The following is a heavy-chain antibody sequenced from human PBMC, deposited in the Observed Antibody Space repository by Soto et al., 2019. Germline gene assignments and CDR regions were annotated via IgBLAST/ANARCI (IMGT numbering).Heavy chain of an antibody. D-gene: IGHD6-13*01. Sequence: EVQLVETGGGLIQPGGSLRLSCAASGFTVSSNYMSWVRQAPGKGLEWVSVIYSGGSTYYADSVKGRFTISRDNSKNTLYLQMNSLRAEDTAVYYCAAIVAVGTISNWYFDLWGRGTLVTVSS. CDR2: IYSGGST. J-gene: IGHJ2*01. V-gene: IGHV3-53*02. CDR1: GFTVSSNY. CDR3: AAIVAVGTISNWYFDL.